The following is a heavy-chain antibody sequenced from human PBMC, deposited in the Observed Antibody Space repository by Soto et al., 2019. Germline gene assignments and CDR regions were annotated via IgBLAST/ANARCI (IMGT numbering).Heavy chain of an antibody. CDR1: GFTFSSYA. CDR3: AKDRYSGYDFEYFDY. J-gene: IGHJ4*02. D-gene: IGHD5-12*01. CDR2: ISGSGGST. Sequence: EVQLLESGGGLVQPGESLRLSCAASGFTFSSYAMSWVRQAPGKGLEWVSEISGSGGSTYYADSVKGRFTIYRDNSKNTLYLQMNSLRAEDTAVYYCAKDRYSGYDFEYFDYWGQGILVTVSS. V-gene: IGHV3-23*01.